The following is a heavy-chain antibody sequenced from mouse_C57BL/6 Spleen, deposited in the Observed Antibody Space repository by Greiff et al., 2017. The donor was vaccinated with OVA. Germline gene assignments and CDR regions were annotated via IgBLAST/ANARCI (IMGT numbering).Heavy chain of an antibody. CDR2: IHPNSGST. CDR1: GYTFTSYW. V-gene: IGHV1-64*01. CDR3: AIGGPSYYYGSSYHVPFDY. D-gene: IGHD1-1*01. Sequence: VQLQQPGAELVKPGASVKLSCKASGYTFTSYWMHWVKQRPGQGLEWIGMIHPNSGSTNYNEKFKSKATLTVDKSSSTAYMQLSSLTSEDSAVYYCAIGGPSYYYGSSYHVPFDYWGQGTTLTVSS. J-gene: IGHJ2*01.